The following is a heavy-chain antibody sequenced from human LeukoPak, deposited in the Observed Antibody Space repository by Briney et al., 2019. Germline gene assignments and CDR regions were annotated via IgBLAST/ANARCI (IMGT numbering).Heavy chain of an antibody. CDR3: ARDRLEAAAGLYYYYYMDV. CDR2: MSYDGSNK. Sequence: GGSLRLSRAASGFTFSSYAMHWVRQAPGKGLEWVAVMSYDGSNKYYADSVKGRFTISRDNSKNTLYLQMNSLRAEDTAVYYCARDRLEAAAGLYYYYYMDVWGKGTTVTVSS. CDR1: GFTFSSYA. V-gene: IGHV3-30-3*01. J-gene: IGHJ6*03. D-gene: IGHD6-13*01.